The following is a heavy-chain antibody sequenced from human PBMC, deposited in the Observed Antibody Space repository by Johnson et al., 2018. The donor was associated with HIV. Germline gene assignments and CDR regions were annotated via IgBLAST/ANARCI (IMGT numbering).Heavy chain of an antibody. D-gene: IGHD6-19*01. CDR1: GFIFRNYW. Sequence: MQLVESGGGFVQPGGSLRLSCAASGFIFRNYWMHWVRQAPGKGLVWVARIYSDGSDTAYADSVKGRFTISRDNAKRTLYLQMNSLRAEDTAVDYCARKQWLEIPSDAFDIWGQGTMVTVSS. V-gene: IGHV3-74*03. CDR3: ARKQWLEIPSDAFDI. J-gene: IGHJ3*02. CDR2: IYSDGSDT.